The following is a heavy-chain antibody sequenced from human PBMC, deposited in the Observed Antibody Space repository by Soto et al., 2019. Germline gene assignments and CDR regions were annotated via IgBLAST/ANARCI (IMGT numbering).Heavy chain of an antibody. Sequence: PSETLSLTCTVSGGSISSSSYYWGWIRRPPGKGLEWIGSIYYSGSTYYNPSLKSRVTISVDTSKNQFSLKLSSVTAADTAVYYCASLTAAGATNYYYMDVWGKGTTVTAP. V-gene: IGHV4-39*01. D-gene: IGHD6-13*01. J-gene: IGHJ6*03. CDR2: IYYSGST. CDR1: GGSISSSSYY. CDR3: ASLTAAGATNYYYMDV.